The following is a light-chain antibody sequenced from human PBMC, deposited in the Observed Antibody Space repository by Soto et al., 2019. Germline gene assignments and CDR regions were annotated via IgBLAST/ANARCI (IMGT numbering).Light chain of an antibody. CDR3: QHRGIALPGNP. CDR2: GAS. Sequence: SQSAVAVSLSTGERSTLSCRASQSVSSSYLAWYQQHPGQATGLPIYGASRRATGIPARFSGSGSGTDFSLTISRLEPEGSAVYPCQHRGIALPGNPFGQRTRLEI. V-gene: IGKV3D-20*02. J-gene: IGKJ5*01. CDR1: QSVSSSY.